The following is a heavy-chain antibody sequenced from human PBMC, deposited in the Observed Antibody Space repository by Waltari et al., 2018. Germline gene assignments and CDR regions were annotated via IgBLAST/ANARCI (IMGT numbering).Heavy chain of an antibody. Sequence: EVHLAESGGGVVQPGGSLRLSCTGSGFRFGDYWMHWVRQAPGKGLEWVSRINVDGGYISYGDSVKGRVTISRDNAKNTVFLQLNSLRADDTAVYFCARKAGSGYPYGPFYYDNWGQGTLVTVSS. CDR2: INVDGGYI. CDR1: GFRFGDYW. CDR3: ARKAGSGYPYGPFYYDN. J-gene: IGHJ4*02. V-gene: IGHV3-74*01. D-gene: IGHD5-12*01.